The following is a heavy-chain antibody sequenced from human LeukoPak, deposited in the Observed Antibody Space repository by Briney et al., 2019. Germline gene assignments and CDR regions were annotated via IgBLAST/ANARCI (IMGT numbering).Heavy chain of an antibody. J-gene: IGHJ3*02. D-gene: IGHD1-1*01. CDR3: ARESSNFKRHAAFDI. V-gene: IGHV4-30-4*08. CDR1: GGSISSGDYY. Sequence: SETLSLTCTVSGGSISSGDYYWSWIRQPPGKGLEWIGYIYYSGSTYYNPSHKSRVTISVDTSKNQFSLKLSSVTAADTAVYYCARESSNFKRHAAFDIWGQGTMVTVSS. CDR2: IYYSGST.